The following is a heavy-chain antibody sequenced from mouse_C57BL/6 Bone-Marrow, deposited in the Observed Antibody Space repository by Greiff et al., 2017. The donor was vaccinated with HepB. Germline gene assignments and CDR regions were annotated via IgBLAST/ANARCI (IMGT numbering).Heavy chain of an antibody. J-gene: IGHJ4*01. D-gene: IGHD2-4*01. CDR3: ARLRDYDVGYYYAMDY. CDR1: GYTFTDYN. Sequence: EVQLQESGPELVKPGASVKIPCKASGYTFTDYNMDWVKQSHGKSLEWIGDINPNNGGTIYNQKFKGKATLTVDKSSSTAYMELRSLTSEDTAVYYCARLRDYDVGYYYAMDYWGQGTSVTVSS. CDR2: INPNNGGT. V-gene: IGHV1-18*01.